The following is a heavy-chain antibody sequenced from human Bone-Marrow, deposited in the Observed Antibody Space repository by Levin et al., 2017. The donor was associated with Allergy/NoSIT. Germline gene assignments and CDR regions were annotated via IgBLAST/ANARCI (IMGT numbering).Heavy chain of an antibody. D-gene: IGHD2-8*01. J-gene: IGHJ4*02. CDR1: GFTFSNSA. CDR3: AGRSFGTSGDPFDY. Sequence: GGSLRLSCAASGFTFSNSAMGWVRQAPGKGLEWVSIISSSGGDTYYADSVKGRFTISRDNSKDTLYLQMNTLRAEDTAVYYCAGRSFGTSGDPFDYWGQGTLVTVSS. V-gene: IGHV3-23*01. CDR2: ISSSGGDT.